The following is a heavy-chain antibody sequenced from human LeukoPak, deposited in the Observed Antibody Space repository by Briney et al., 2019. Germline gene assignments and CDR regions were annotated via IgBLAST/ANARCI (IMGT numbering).Heavy chain of an antibody. V-gene: IGHV4-59*01. CDR2: IYYSGST. CDR3: ARDAMTYYYGAGSSYFDY. Sequence: SETLSLTCTVSGGTISSYYWSWIRQPPGKGLEWIGYIYYSGSTNYNPSLKSRVTISGDTSKNQFSLKLSSVTAADTAVYYCARDAMTYYYGAGSSYFDYWGQGTLVTVSS. D-gene: IGHD3-10*01. J-gene: IGHJ4*02. CDR1: GGTISSYY.